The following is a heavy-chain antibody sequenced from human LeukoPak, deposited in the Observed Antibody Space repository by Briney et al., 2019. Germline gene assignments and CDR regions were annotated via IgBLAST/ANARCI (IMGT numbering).Heavy chain of an antibody. CDR2: INHSGST. V-gene: IGHV4-34*01. Sequence: SETLSLTCAVYGASFTGYYWTWIRQPPGKGLEWIGEINHSGSTNYSPSLRSRVTISVDTSKNQFSLKLSSVTAADTAVYYCVRGVTMIVVVIPNPDAFDVGGQGTMITVSS. J-gene: IGHJ3*01. CDR3: VRGVTMIVVVIPNPDAFDV. CDR1: GASFTGYY. D-gene: IGHD3-22*01.